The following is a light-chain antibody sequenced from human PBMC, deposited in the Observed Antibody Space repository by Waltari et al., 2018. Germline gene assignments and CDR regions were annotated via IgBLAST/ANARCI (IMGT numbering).Light chain of an antibody. Sequence: QSALTQPASVSGSPGQSITVPCTGTASDVGGFDFVAWYQQHPGKVPNLILFQVDNRPSDVSRRFSGSKSGNTASLIISGLQPEDEAQYYCASFASDNTVLFGGGT. J-gene: IGLJ2*01. CDR1: ASDVGGFDF. V-gene: IGLV2-14*01. CDR3: ASFASDNTVL. CDR2: QVD.